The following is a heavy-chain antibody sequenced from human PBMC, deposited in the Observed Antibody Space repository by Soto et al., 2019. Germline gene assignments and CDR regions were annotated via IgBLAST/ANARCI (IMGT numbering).Heavy chain of an antibody. Sequence: GASVKVSCKVSGYTLTELSIHWVRLAPGIGLEWMGGFDPEDGAAIFPLKFHGRVTMTEDSSTDTAYMELSSLRSEDTAVYYCAAAQDRQRLSRQFFDFWGQGTQVTVSS. CDR3: AAAQDRQRLSRQFFDF. V-gene: IGHV1-24*01. J-gene: IGHJ4*02. CDR1: GYTLTELS. D-gene: IGHD3-16*02. CDR2: FDPEDGAA.